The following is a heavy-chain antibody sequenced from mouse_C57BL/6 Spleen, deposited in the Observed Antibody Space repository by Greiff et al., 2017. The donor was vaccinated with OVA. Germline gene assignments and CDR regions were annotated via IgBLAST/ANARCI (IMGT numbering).Heavy chain of an antibody. V-gene: IGHV1-50*01. CDR3: ARGHY. J-gene: IGHJ2*01. CDR1: GYTFTSYW. Sequence: QVQLQQPGAELVKPGASVKLSCKASGYTFTSYWMQWVKQRPGQGLEWIGEIDPSDSYTNYNQKFTGKATLTVDTSSSTAYMQLSSLTSEDSAVYYCARGHYWGQGTTLTVSS. CDR2: IDPSDSYT.